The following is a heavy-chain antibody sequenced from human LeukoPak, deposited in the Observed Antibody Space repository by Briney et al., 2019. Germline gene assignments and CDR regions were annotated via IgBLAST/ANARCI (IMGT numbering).Heavy chain of an antibody. D-gene: IGHD3/OR15-3a*01. V-gene: IGHV5-51*01. Sequence: GESLKISCKGSGYSFTSYWIGWVRQMPGKGLEWMGIIYPGDSDTRYSPSFQGQVTISADKSISTAYLQWSSLKASDTAMYYCARWINSGFSFPNYFGYWGRGTLVTVSS. J-gene: IGHJ4*02. CDR1: GYSFTSYW. CDR3: ARWINSGFSFPNYFGY. CDR2: IYPGDSDT.